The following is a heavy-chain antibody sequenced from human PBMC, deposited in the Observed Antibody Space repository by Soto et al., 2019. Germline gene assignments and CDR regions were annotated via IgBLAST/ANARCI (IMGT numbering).Heavy chain of an antibody. CDR3: ARAQLGASHYYDSSGYFDY. V-gene: IGHV1-69*01. CDR1: GGTFSSYA. J-gene: IGHJ4*02. CDR2: IIPIFGTA. D-gene: IGHD3-22*01. Sequence: QVQLVQSGAEVKKPGSSVKVSCKASGGTFSSYAIRWVRQAPGQGLEWIGGIIPIFGTANYAQKFQSRVTITADESTSTAYMERSSLRSEDTAVYYCARAQLGASHYYDSSGYFDYWCQGTLVTVS.